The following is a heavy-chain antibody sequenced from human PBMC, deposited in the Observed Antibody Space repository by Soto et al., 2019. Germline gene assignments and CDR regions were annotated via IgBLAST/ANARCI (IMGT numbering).Heavy chain of an antibody. V-gene: IGHV4-39*01. Sequence: SETLCLTCTVSGDSIRRSSYWGWIRQPPGKGLEWIGSIYSTGNTYYNPSLNSQVTISVDTSKNQFSLNVISVTAADTAVYYCRRSSRYSTDVWGQGTTVT. CDR1: GDSIRRSSY. J-gene: IGHJ6*02. D-gene: IGHD6-13*01. CDR3: RRSSRYSTDV. CDR2: IYSTGNT.